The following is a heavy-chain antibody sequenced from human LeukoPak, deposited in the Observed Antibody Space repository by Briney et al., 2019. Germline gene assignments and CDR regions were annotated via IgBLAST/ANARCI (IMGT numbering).Heavy chain of an antibody. V-gene: IGHV4-39*07. CDR1: GGSISSSSYY. CDR3: ARGLSYYDSSGYYSYYYYYYMDV. CDR2: INHSGSA. J-gene: IGHJ6*03. D-gene: IGHD3-22*01. Sequence: PSETLSLTCTVSGGSISSSSYYWGWIRQPPGKGLEWIGEINHSGSANYNPSLKSRVTISVDTSKNQFSLKLSSVTAADTAVYYCARGLSYYDSSGYYSYYYYYYMDVWGKGTTVTVSS.